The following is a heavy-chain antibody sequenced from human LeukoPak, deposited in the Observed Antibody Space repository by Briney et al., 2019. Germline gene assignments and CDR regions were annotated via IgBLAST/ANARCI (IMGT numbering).Heavy chain of an antibody. J-gene: IGHJ3*02. CDR1: GYTFTSYG. CDR3: ARRRSTMIVVVRDDAFDI. V-gene: IGHV1-18*01. Sequence: GASVKVSCKASGYTFTSYGISWVRQAPGQGLEWMGWISAYNGNTNYAQKLQGRVTMTTDTSTSTAYMELRSLRSDDTAVYYCARRRSTMIVVVRDDAFDIWGQGTMVTDSS. D-gene: IGHD3-22*01. CDR2: ISAYNGNT.